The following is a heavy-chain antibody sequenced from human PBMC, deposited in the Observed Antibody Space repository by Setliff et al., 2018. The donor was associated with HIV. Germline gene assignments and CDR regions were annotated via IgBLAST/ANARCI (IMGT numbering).Heavy chain of an antibody. CDR3: AKDRYYDSSGSPFDY. D-gene: IGHD3-22*01. CDR1: GFTFSSYG. Sequence: PGGSLRLSCAASGFTFSSYGMHWVRQAPGKGLEWVAFIRYDGSNKYYADSVKGRFTISRDNSKNTLYLEMTSLRAEDTAVYHCAKDRYYDSSGSPFDYWGQGTLVAASS. CDR2: IRYDGSNK. V-gene: IGHV3-30*02. J-gene: IGHJ4*02.